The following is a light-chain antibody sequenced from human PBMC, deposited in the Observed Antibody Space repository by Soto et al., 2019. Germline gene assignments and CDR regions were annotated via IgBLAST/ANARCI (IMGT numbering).Light chain of an antibody. Sequence: QSALTQPASVFGSPGQSITISCTGTSSDIGAYNFVSWYQQHPGKAPKLMLYDVNIRPSGVSNRFSGSKSGNTAFLTISGLQAEDEADYYCTSWTTSTTMIFGGGTQLTVL. CDR3: TSWTTSTTMI. V-gene: IGLV2-14*03. CDR1: SSDIGAYNF. J-gene: IGLJ2*01. CDR2: DVN.